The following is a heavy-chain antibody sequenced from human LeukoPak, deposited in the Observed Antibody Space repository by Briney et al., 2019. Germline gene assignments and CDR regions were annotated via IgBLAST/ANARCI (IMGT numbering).Heavy chain of an antibody. CDR2: LSPHANYE. V-gene: IGHV3-33*01. J-gene: IGHJ4*02. Sequence: GESLKISCAASGFTFSDYGIHWVRQAPGKGLEWVAVLSPHANYEYYADSVQGRFAISRDDSKNTVYLQMNSLRDEETAVYYCARPTSYDYVWGSYRLDYWGQGTLVTVSS. CDR3: ARPTSYDYVWGSYRLDY. CDR1: GFTFSDYG. D-gene: IGHD3-16*02.